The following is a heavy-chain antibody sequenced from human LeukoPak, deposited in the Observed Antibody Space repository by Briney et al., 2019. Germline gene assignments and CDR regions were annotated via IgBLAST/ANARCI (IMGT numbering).Heavy chain of an antibody. Sequence: GGSLRLSCAASGFTFSSYEMNWVRQAPGKGLEWVSYISSSGSTIYYADPVKGRFTISRDNAKNSLYLQMNSLRAEDTAVYYCARTYYYDSSGFFDYWGQGTLVTVSS. V-gene: IGHV3-48*03. CDR2: ISSSGSTI. CDR1: GFTFSSYE. J-gene: IGHJ4*02. CDR3: ARTYYYDSSGFFDY. D-gene: IGHD3-22*01.